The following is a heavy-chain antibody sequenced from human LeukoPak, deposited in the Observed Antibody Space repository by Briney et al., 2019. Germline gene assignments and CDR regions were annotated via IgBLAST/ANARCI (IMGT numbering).Heavy chain of an antibody. CDR3: ARSGDSSGYYIYHYYMDV. V-gene: IGHV1-69*13. CDR1: GGTFSSYA. CDR2: IIPIFGTA. D-gene: IGHD3-22*01. J-gene: IGHJ6*03. Sequence: GASVKVSCKASGGTFSSYAISWVRQAPGQGLEWMGGIIPIFGTANYAQKFQGRVTITADESTSTAYMELSSLRSEDTAVYYCARSGDSSGYYIYHYYMDVWGKGTTVTISS.